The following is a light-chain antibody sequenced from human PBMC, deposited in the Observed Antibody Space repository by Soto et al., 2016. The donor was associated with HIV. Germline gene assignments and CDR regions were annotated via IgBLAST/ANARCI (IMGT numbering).Light chain of an antibody. J-gene: IGLJ2*01. Sequence: SYVLTQPPSVSVAPGQTARITCEGDNIGSKSVHWYQQRPGQAPVLVVFDDSDRPSHIPGRFSGSKSGNTATLAISGVEAGDEADYYCQVWDIASGHVVFGGGTNLPVL. V-gene: IGLV3-21*02. CDR1: NIGSKS. CDR3: QVWDIASGHVV. CDR2: DDS.